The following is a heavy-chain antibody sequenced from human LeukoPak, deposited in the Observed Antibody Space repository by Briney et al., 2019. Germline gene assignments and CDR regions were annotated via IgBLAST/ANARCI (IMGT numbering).Heavy chain of an antibody. Sequence: GGSLRLSCAASGFTFSSYGMHWVRQAPGKGLEWVAFIRYDGSNKYYADSVKGRFTISRDNSKNTLYLQMNSLRAEDTAVYYCAKKHLLYGLLFGYWGQGTLVAVSS. V-gene: IGHV3-30*02. D-gene: IGHD4-17*01. CDR3: AKKHLLYGLLFGY. CDR1: GFTFSSYG. CDR2: IRYDGSNK. J-gene: IGHJ4*02.